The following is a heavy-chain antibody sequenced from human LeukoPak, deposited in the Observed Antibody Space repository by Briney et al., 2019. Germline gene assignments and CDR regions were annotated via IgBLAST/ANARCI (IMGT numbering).Heavy chain of an antibody. V-gene: IGHV3-30*04. CDR1: GSTFSSYA. CDR2: ISYDGSNK. J-gene: IGHJ4*02. D-gene: IGHD3-22*01. Sequence: GGSLRLSCAASGSTFSSYAMRWVRQAPGKGLEWVAVISYDGSNKYYADSVKGRFTISRDNSKNTLYLQMNSLRAEDTAVYYCARDLGYYYDSSGPQDWGQGTLVTVSS. CDR3: ARDLGYYYDSSGPQD.